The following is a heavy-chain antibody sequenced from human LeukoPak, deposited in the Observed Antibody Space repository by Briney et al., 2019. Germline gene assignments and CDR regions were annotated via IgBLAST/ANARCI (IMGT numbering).Heavy chain of an antibody. D-gene: IGHD6-19*01. CDR3: ARGTPIYSSGWLTPFDL. CDR1: GFTFSSYA. Sequence: LPGGSLRLSCAASGFTFSSYAINWVRQAPGKGLEWVSVISGSGHNTYYADSVKGRFTISRDNAKNTLYLQMNSLRPEDTAVYYCARGTPIYSSGWLTPFDLWGRGTLVTVSS. V-gene: IGHV3-23*01. CDR2: ISGSGHNT. J-gene: IGHJ2*01.